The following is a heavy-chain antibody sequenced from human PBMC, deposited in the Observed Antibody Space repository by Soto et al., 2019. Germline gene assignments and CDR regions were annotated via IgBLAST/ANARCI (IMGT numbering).Heavy chain of an antibody. D-gene: IGHD2-2*01. CDR2: IIPIFGTA. V-gene: IGHV1-69*12. Sequence: QVQLVQSGAEVTTPGSSVKVSCKASGGTFSSYAISWVRQAPGQGLEWMGGIIPIFGTANYAQKFQGRVTITADESTSKAYMERSSLRAEYTAVYYCARHVPAAGYYYGMDAWGQGTTVTVSS. J-gene: IGHJ6*02. CDR1: GGTFSSYA. CDR3: ARHVPAAGYYYGMDA.